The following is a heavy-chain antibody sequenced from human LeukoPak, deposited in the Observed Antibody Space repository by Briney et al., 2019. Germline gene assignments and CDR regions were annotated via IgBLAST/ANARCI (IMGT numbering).Heavy chain of an antibody. Sequence: ASVKVSCKASGYTFTDYYLHWVRQAPGQGLEWMGWINPNSGGTNYAQKFQGWVTMTRDTSISTAYMELNRLTFDDTAAYYCGRNRLGKAFDIWGQGTMVTISS. D-gene: IGHD7-27*01. V-gene: IGHV1-2*04. CDR2: INPNSGGT. J-gene: IGHJ3*02. CDR3: GRNRLGKAFDI. CDR1: GYTFTDYY.